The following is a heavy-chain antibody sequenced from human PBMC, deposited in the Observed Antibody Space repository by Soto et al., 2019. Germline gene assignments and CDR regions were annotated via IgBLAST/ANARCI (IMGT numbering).Heavy chain of an antibody. CDR1: VGTFSSYT. D-gene: IGHD2-2*01. J-gene: IGHJ6*02. CDR2: IIPILGIA. Sequence: QVQLVQSGAEVKKPGSSVKVSCKASVGTFSSYTISWVRQAPGQGLEWMGRIIPILGIANYAQKFQGRVTITADKSTSTAYMELSSLRSEDTAVYYCARDPKVGAPSDVWGQGTTVTVSS. CDR3: ARDPKVGAPSDV. V-gene: IGHV1-69*08.